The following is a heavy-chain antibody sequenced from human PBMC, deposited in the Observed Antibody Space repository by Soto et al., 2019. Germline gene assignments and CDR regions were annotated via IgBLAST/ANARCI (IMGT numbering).Heavy chain of an antibody. J-gene: IGHJ5*02. V-gene: IGHV4-39*01. CDR1: GGSISSSSYY. Sequence: SETLSLTCTVSGGSISSSSYYWGWIRHPPGKGLDWIGSIYYSGSTYYNPSLKSRVTISVDTSKNQFSLKLSSVTAADTAVYYCVRQPPAVSQQQLAQGRARFDLSGQGTLVTVS. D-gene: IGHD6-13*01. CDR2: IYYSGST. CDR3: VRQPPAVSQQQLAQGRARFDL.